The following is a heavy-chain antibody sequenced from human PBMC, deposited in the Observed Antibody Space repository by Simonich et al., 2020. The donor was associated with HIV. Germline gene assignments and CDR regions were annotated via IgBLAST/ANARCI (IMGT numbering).Heavy chain of an antibody. D-gene: IGHD7-27*01. CDR1: GFTFDDYA. J-gene: IGHJ4*02. CDR3: AKSPIPNWGTPHFDY. V-gene: IGHV3-9*01. Sequence: EVQLVESGGGLVQPGRSLRLSCAASGFTFDDYAMHWVRQAQGKGLEGVSGIMWNRGSIGYADSGKGRFTISRDNAKNSLYLQMNSLRAEDTALYYCAKSPIPNWGTPHFDYWGQGTLVTVSS. CDR2: IMWNRGSI.